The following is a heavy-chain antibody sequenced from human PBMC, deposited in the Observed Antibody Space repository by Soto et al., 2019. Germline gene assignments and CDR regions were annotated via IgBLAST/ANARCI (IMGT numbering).Heavy chain of an antibody. D-gene: IGHD3-10*01. CDR1: GFTFSSYA. CDR2: ISDDGSKK. J-gene: IGHJ4*02. Sequence: QVQLVESGGGVVQPGRSLRLSCAASGFTFSSYAMHWVRQAPGKGLEWVAVISDDGSKKYYADSVKGRFTISRDNSKNSLDLRMNSLRAEDTAVYYCARDGGEGWQVGGAFDYWGRGTLVTVSS. CDR3: ARDGGEGWQVGGAFDY. V-gene: IGHV3-30-3*01.